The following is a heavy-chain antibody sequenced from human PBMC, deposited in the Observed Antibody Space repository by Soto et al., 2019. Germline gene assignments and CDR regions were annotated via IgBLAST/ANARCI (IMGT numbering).Heavy chain of an antibody. CDR3: ARSYCSGTACYSAGPDY. CDR1: GVTFSNFW. CDR2: INMDGSST. J-gene: IGHJ4*02. Sequence: GGSLRLSCAASGVTFSNFWMHWVRQPPGKGLVWVSRINMDGSSTNYADSVKGRFTISRDNTKNTLSLQMNSLRAEDTAIYYCARSYCSGTACYSAGPDYWGPGTLVTVSS. D-gene: IGHD2-15*01. V-gene: IGHV3-74*01.